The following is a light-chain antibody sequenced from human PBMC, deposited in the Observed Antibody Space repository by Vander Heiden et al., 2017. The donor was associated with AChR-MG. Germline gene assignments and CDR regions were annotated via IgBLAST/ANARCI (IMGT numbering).Light chain of an antibody. J-gene: IGKJ4*01. Sequence: ILFTPSPAPLSLSPGEPASLSCRASQTVSNYLAWYQQRPGQAPRLLIYDASNTATGIPARFSGSRSGTDFTLTISSLEPEDFVVYFCQQRSDWPLTFGGGTKVEIK. CDR1: QTVSNY. CDR3: QQRSDWPLT. CDR2: DAS. V-gene: IGKV3-11*01.